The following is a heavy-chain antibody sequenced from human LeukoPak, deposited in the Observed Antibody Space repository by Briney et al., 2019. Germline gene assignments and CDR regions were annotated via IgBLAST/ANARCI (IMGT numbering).Heavy chain of an antibody. CDR2: IWFDGSDK. Sequence: GGSLRLSCVASGFTFSNYGMHWVRQAPGKGLEWVAVIWFDGSDKYYADSVRGRLTISRDNSKNTLYLQMNSLRAEDTSVYYCAKDLNYYYCSGTYYDSGYFDYWGQGAPVAVSS. D-gene: IGHD3-10*01. CDR1: GFTFSNYG. CDR3: AKDLNYYYCSGTYYDSGYFDY. V-gene: IGHV3-33*06. J-gene: IGHJ4*02.